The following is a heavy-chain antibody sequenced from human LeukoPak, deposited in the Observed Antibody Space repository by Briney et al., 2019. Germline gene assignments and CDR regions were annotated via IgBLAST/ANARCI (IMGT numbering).Heavy chain of an antibody. CDR3: AKERAAAIEGYFDY. J-gene: IGHJ4*02. V-gene: IGHV3-33*06. Sequence: PGGSLRLSXAASGFTFRSYGMHWVRQTPGKGLEWLAVIWYDGSNKIYADSVKGRFTISRDNSKNTLYLQMNSLRAEDTAVYYCAKERAAAIEGYFDYWGQGTLVTVSS. CDR1: GFTFRSYG. D-gene: IGHD6-13*01. CDR2: IWYDGSNK.